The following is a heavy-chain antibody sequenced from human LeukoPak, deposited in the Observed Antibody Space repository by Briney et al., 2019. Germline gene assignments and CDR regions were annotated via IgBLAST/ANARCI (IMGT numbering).Heavy chain of an antibody. CDR3: ARDPRTGYSSSWYALNWFDP. Sequence: PSETLSLTCTVSGYSISSGYYWGWIRQPPGKGLERIGSIYHSGSTYYNPSLKSRVTISVDTSKNQFSLKRSSVTAADTAVYYCARDPRTGYSSSWYALNWFDPWGQGTLVTVSS. J-gene: IGHJ5*02. CDR2: IYHSGST. D-gene: IGHD6-13*01. CDR1: GYSISSGYY. V-gene: IGHV4-38-2*02.